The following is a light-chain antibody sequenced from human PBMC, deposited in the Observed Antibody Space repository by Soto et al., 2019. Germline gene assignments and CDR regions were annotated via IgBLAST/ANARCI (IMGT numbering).Light chain of an antibody. V-gene: IGKV3-11*01. CDR1: QSVRSF. Sequence: EIVLTQSPATLSLSPGERDTLSCRASQSVRSFLAWYQQKPGQAPRLLIYDASNRATGVPGRFSGSGSGTDFTLTISSLEPEDFAVYYCQQRSSWPPALSFGGGAKVDVK. CDR2: DAS. J-gene: IGKJ4*01. CDR3: QQRSSWPPALS.